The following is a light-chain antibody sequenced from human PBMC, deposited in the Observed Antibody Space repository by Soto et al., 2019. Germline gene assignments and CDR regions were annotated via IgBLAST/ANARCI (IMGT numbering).Light chain of an antibody. Sequence: EIVLTQSPATLSLSPGERATLSCGASQSVRTVLAWYQQKPGQAPRLLIYDASTRATGVPARFSGSGSGTDFTLTISNLGSEDVGVYYCQQRTDWPTITFGPGTRLDIK. CDR1: QSVRTV. CDR3: QQRTDWPTIT. J-gene: IGKJ5*01. V-gene: IGKV3-11*01. CDR2: DAS.